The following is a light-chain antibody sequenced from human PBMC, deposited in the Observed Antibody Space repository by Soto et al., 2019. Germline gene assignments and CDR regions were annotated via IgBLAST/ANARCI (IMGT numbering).Light chain of an antibody. CDR1: SSSIGTNF. J-gene: IGLJ1*01. CDR2: SNN. CDR3: AAWDDNLSTYV. V-gene: IGLV1-47*02. Sequence: QSVLTQPPSASGTPGQRVSISCSGYSSSIGTNFVYWYQQLPGTAPKVLIHSNNQRPSGVPDRFSGSKSGTSASLAISGLRSEDEADYYCAAWDDNLSTYVFGSGTKATVL.